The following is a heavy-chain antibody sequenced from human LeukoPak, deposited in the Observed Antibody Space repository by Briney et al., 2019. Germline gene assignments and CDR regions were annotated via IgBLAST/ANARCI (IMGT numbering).Heavy chain of an antibody. D-gene: IGHD3-16*02. Sequence: SETLSLTCAVYGGSFSGYYWSWVRQPPGKGLEWIGEINHSGSTNYNPSLKRRVTISLDTSKKQFSLKLSSVTAADTAVYYCARYDVWGSYRAFDYWGQGTLVTVSS. CDR3: ARYDVWGSYRAFDY. CDR1: GGSFSGYY. J-gene: IGHJ4*02. CDR2: INHSGST. V-gene: IGHV4-34*01.